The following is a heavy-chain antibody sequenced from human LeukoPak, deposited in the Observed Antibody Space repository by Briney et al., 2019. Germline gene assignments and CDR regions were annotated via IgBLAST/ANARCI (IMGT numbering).Heavy chain of an antibody. J-gene: IGHJ3*02. CDR1: GFPFTSYS. CDR2: VLYDGSMQ. D-gene: IGHD2-2*01. Sequence: GGSLRLSCAASGFPFTSYSMHWVRQAPGKGLEWVGVVLYDGSMQYYADSVKGRFTISRDNAKNSLYLQMNSLRAEDMAVYYCARTGYCSSTSCYAAFDIWGQGTMVTVSS. V-gene: IGHV3-30*04. CDR3: ARTGYCSSTSCYAAFDI.